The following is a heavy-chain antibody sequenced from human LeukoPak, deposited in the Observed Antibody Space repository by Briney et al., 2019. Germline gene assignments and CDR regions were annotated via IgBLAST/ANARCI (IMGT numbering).Heavy chain of an antibody. CDR3: ARTSYYYGSGSYFNWFDP. J-gene: IGHJ5*02. V-gene: IGHV1-69*13. Sequence: VASVKVSCKASGGTFSSYAISWVRQAPGQGLEWMGGIIPIFGTANYAQKFQGRVTITADESTSTAYMELSSLRSEDTAVYYCARTSYYYGSGSYFNWFDPWGQGTLVTVSS. D-gene: IGHD3-10*01. CDR1: GGTFSSYA. CDR2: IIPIFGTA.